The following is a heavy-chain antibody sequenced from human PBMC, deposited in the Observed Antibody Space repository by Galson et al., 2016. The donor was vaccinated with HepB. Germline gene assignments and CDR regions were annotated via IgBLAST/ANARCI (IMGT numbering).Heavy chain of an antibody. CDR1: GDSVSSNSAA. Sequence: CAISGDSVSSNSAAWDWIRQSPSRGLEWLGRTYYRSKWYSDYAMSVKSRIAISADTSKNQFSLQLKSVTPDDAAVYYCAKEVGARERWFAPWGQGTLVIVSS. CDR3: AKEVGARERWFAP. D-gene: IGHD1-26*01. V-gene: IGHV6-1*01. CDR2: TYYRSKWYS. J-gene: IGHJ5*02.